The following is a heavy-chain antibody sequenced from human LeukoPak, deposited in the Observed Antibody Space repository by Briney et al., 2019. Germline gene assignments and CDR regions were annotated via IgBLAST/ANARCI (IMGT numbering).Heavy chain of an antibody. V-gene: IGHV1-69*06. Sequence: SVKVSFKASGGTFSSYAISWVRQAPGQGLEWMGGIIPIFGTANYAQKFQGRVTITADKSTSTAYMELSSLRSEDTAVYYCARDPTDYGDYYFAYWGQGTLVTVSS. CDR3: ARDPTDYGDYYFAY. CDR1: GGTFSSYA. D-gene: IGHD4-17*01. J-gene: IGHJ4*02. CDR2: IIPIFGTA.